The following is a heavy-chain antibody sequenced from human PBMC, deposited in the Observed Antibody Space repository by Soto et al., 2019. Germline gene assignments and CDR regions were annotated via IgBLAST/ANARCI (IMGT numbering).Heavy chain of an antibody. CDR1: GFTFSSYA. V-gene: IGHV3-23*01. Sequence: AGGSLRLSCAASGFTFSSYAMSWVRQAPGKGLEWVSAISGSGGSTYYADSVKGRFTISRDNSKNTLYLQMNSLRAEDTAVYYCAKDNAVQWLVPGEFDYWGQGTLVTVSS. CDR3: AKDNAVQWLVPGEFDY. J-gene: IGHJ4*02. CDR2: ISGSGGST. D-gene: IGHD6-19*01.